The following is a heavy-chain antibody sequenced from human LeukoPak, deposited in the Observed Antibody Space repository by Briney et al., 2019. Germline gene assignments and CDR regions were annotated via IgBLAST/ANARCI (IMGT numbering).Heavy chain of an antibody. CDR3: ERYALTENWGSLDY. V-gene: IGHV1-2*02. D-gene: IGHD7-27*01. CDR2: INPNSGGT. J-gene: IGHJ4*02. CDR1: GYTFTGYY. Sequence: EASVKVSCKASGYTFTGYYMHWVRQAPGQGLEWMGWINPNSGGTNYAQKFQGRVTMTRDTSISTAYMELSRLRSDDTAVYYCERYALTENWGSLDYWGQGTLVTVSS.